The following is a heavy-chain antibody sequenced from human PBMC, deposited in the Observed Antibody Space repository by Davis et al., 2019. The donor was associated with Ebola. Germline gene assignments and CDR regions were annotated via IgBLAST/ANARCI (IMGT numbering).Heavy chain of an antibody. J-gene: IGHJ5*02. D-gene: IGHD3-3*01. CDR1: GYTFSSHA. Sequence: ASVKVSCKASGYTFSSHAMNWVRQAPGQGLEWMGWINTNTGNPTYAQGFTGRFVFSLDTSGSTAYLQISSLKAEDTAVYYCARVDFGYNYEFWSGYYTRFDPWGQGTLVTVSS. CDR3: ARVDFGYNYEFWSGYYTRFDP. V-gene: IGHV7-4-1*02. CDR2: INTNTGNP.